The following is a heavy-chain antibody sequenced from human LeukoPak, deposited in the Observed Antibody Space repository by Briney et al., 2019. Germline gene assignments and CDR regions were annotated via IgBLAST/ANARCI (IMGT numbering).Heavy chain of an antibody. J-gene: IGHJ6*02. V-gene: IGHV1-2*02. CDR3: ATPSHSTVTTMSGYYYGMDV. CDR1: GYTFTGYY. D-gene: IGHD4-11*01. Sequence: ASVKVSCKASGYTFTGYYMHWVRQAPGQGLEWMGWINPNSGGTNYAQKFQGRVTMTRDTSISTAYMELSRLRSDDTAVYYCATPSHSTVTTMSGYYYGMDVWGQGTTVTVSS. CDR2: INPNSGGT.